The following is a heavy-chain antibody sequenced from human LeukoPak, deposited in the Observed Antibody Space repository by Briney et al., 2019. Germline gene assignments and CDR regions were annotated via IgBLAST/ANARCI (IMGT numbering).Heavy chain of an antibody. V-gene: IGHV3-21*01. CDR2: ISSSSSYI. CDR1: GFTFSSYS. J-gene: IGHJ4*02. Sequence: GGSLRLSCAASGFTFSSYSMNWVRQAPGKGLEWVSSISSSSSYIYYADSVKGRFTISRDNAKNSLYLQMNSLRAEDTAVYYCARDIQLDSSIDYWGQGTLVTVSS. D-gene: IGHD3/OR15-3a*01. CDR3: ARDIQLDSSIDY.